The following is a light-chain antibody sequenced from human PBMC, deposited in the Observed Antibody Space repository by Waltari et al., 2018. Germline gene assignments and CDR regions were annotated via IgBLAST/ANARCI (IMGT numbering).Light chain of an antibody. CDR1: QSVGTY. Sequence: EIVLTQSPATLSLSPGETATLSCRASQSVGTYLAWYQQKPGQAPRLLIYDASTRATGIPARFRGSASGTDFTLTISSLEAEDFAVYYCQQRSNWTPHTFGQGARLEIK. V-gene: IGKV3-11*01. J-gene: IGKJ2*01. CDR3: QQRSNWTPHT. CDR2: DAS.